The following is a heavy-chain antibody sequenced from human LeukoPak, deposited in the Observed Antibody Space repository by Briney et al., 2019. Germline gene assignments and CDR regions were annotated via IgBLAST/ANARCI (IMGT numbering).Heavy chain of an antibody. D-gene: IGHD5-24*01. CDR1: GFTVSRNY. CDR3: ARSRDGYNYGLNY. Sequence: GGSLRLSCAASGFTVSRNYMSWVRQAPGKGLEWVSVIYSGGSTYYADSVKGRFTISRDNSKNTLYLQMNSLRAEDTAVYYCARSRDGYNYGLNYWGQGTLVTVSS. CDR2: IYSGGST. V-gene: IGHV3-66*01. J-gene: IGHJ4*02.